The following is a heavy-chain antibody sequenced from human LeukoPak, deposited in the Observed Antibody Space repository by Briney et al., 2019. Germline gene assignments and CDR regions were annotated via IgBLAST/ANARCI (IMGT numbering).Heavy chain of an antibody. V-gene: IGHV4-30-2*01. CDR2: IYHSGST. J-gene: IGHJ4*02. CDR1: GGSISSGGYY. D-gene: IGHD1-20*01. Sequence: TLSLTCTVFGGSISSGGYYWSWIRQPPGKGLEWIGYIYHSGSTYYNPSLKSRVTISVDGSKNQFSLKLSSVTAADTAVYYCARARGITGTNYWGQGTLVTVSS. CDR3: ARARGITGTNY.